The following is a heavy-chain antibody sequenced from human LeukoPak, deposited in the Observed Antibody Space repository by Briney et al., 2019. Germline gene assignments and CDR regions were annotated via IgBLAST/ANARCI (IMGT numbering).Heavy chain of an antibody. CDR1: EFTFNIYD. J-gene: IGHJ4*02. Sequence: EASLRVSCTASEFTFNIYDINWVRQAPGQGLEWMGWMNHDSGNKGFVQTLKGRVTITRNTSITTAYMELSSLRSEDTAVYYCAVHLPGVYLDLWGQGPLVSVSS. V-gene: IGHV1-8*01. D-gene: IGHD2-8*01. CDR3: AVHLPGVYLDL. CDR2: MNHDSGNK.